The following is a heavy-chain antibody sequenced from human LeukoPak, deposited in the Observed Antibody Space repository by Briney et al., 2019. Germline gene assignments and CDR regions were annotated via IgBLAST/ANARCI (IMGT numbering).Heavy chain of an antibody. D-gene: IGHD2-15*01. J-gene: IGHJ4*02. CDR2: IYSTGTT. CDR3: AREGSTPPAY. CDR1: GGSINSGSYY. Sequence: SETLSLTCTVSGGSINSGSYYWNWIRQSAGKGLEWIGHIYSTGTTNCNPSLKSRVTISLDTSKNQFSLKLGSVTAADTAVYYCAREGSTPPAYWGQGTLVTVSS. V-gene: IGHV4-61*09.